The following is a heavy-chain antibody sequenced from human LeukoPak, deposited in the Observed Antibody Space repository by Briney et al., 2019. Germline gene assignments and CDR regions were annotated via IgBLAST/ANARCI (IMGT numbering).Heavy chain of an antibody. CDR3: AKDRHGDYTSDY. CDR1: GFTFSDYS. CDR2: TPYHGVSR. V-gene: IGHV3-30*02. D-gene: IGHD4-17*01. J-gene: IGHJ4*02. Sequence: GGSLRLSCVASGFTFSDYSMNWVRQPPGKGLEWVAFTPYHGVSRYYTESVKGRFTISGDNSKSTLYLQMNSLRIEDTAVYYCAKDRHGDYTSDYWGQGTLVIVSS.